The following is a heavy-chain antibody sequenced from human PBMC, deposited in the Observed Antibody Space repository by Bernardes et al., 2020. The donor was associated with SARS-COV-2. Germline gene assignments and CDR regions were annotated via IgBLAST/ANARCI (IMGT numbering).Heavy chain of an antibody. Sequence: GGSLRLSCAASGFTFSDYYMNWIRQAPGKGLVWVSYLSSNGSNIYYADSVKGRFTISRDNAKNSLYLQMNSLRAEDTAVYYCARDIRAAAAGHYYYDGSDVLGQGTTFTVAS. V-gene: IGHV3-11*01. J-gene: IGHJ6*02. D-gene: IGHD6-13*01. CDR2: LSSNGSNI. CDR3: ARDIRAAAAGHYYYDGSDV. CDR1: GFTFSDYY.